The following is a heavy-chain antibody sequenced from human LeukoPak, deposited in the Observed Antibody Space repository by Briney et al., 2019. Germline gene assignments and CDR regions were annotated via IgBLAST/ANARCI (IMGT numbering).Heavy chain of an antibody. V-gene: IGHV1-18*04. CDR2: ISAYNGNT. D-gene: IGHD2-21*02. CDR3: ARSTYCGGDCYPTPFDY. J-gene: IGHJ4*02. Sequence: ASVKVSCKASGYTFIGYYMHWVRQAPGQGLEWMGWISAYNGNTNYAQKLQGRVTMTTDTSTSTAYMELRSLRSDDTAVYYCARSTYCGGDCYPTPFDYWGQGTLVTVSS. CDR1: GYTFIGYY.